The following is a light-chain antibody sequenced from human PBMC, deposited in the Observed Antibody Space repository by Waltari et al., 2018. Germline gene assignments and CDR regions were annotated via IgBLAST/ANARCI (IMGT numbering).Light chain of an antibody. CDR2: VNADGSE. CDR3: QTWGAGIVV. V-gene: IGLV4-69*01. J-gene: IGLJ2*01. Sequence: QPFLTPSPSSPAPLGGPVKLTFTLSRWYSKHPLPLHQQQSEKGPRFLMKVNADGSEKKGDGIPDRFSGSSAGAERCLTISSLQSEDEADYYCQTWGAGIVVFGGGTTLTVL. CDR1: RWYSKHP.